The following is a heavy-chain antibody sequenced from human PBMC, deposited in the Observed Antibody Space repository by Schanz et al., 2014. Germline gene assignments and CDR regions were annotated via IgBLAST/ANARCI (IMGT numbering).Heavy chain of an antibody. CDR2: IVPIAGIT. Sequence: QLQLVQSGAEVKKPGSSVKVSCKASGGTFSSDTFSWVRQAPGQGLEWMGRIVPIAGITNYAQRFQGRVTITADKSSDTAYMELSSLRSEDTAVYYCAREVGLYDRGWFDPWGQGTLVTGSS. J-gene: IGHJ5*02. V-gene: IGHV1-69*08. CDR1: GGTFSSDT. D-gene: IGHD3-22*01. CDR3: AREVGLYDRGWFDP.